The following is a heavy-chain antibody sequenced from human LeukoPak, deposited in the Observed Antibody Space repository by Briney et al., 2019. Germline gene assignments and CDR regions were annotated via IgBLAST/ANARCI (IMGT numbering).Heavy chain of an antibody. CDR1: GYTFTSYY. CDR3: ARGDTMVRGVMFY. Sequence: ASVKVSCKASGYTFTSYYMHWVRQAPGQGLEWMGIINPSGGRTSYAQKFQGRVTMTRDMSTSTVYMELSSLRAEDTAVYYCARGDTMVRGVMFYWGQGTLVTVSS. D-gene: IGHD3-10*01. V-gene: IGHV1-46*01. CDR2: INPSGGRT. J-gene: IGHJ4*02.